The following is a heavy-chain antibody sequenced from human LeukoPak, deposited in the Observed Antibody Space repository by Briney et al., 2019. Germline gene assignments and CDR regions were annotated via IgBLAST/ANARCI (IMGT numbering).Heavy chain of an antibody. CDR1: GFTFDDYA. D-gene: IGHD3-22*01. CDR2: ISGDGGST. CDR3: AREAYYYDSSGYYEAFDI. V-gene: IGHV3-43*02. J-gene: IGHJ3*02. Sequence: GGSLRLPCAASGFTFDDYAMHWVRQAPGKGLEWVSLISGDGGSTYYADSVKGRFTISRDNSKNSLYLQMNSLRTEDTALYYCAREAYYYDSSGYYEAFDIWGQGTMVTVSS.